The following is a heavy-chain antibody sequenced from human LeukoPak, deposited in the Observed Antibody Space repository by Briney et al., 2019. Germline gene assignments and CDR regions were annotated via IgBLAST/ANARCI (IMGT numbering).Heavy chain of an antibody. D-gene: IGHD2-2*02. J-gene: IGHJ5*02. CDR1: GFTLSRYA. CDR2: INNYGGSR. V-gene: IGHV3-23*01. Sequence: GGSLRLSCAASGFTLSRYAMNWVRQVPGKGLEWVSSINNYGGSRNYADSVKGRFTISRDNSKNTLYLQMNSLRAEDTAIYYCAKGGRECTSTTCYTLYNWFDPWGQGTLVTASS. CDR3: AKGGRECTSTTCYTLYNWFDP.